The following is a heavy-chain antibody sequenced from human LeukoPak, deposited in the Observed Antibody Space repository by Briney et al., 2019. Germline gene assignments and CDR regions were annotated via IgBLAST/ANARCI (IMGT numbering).Heavy chain of an antibody. CDR2: IKSDGTDK. CDR3: TKGISTEDYRFFF. V-gene: IGHV3-30*02. D-gene: IGHD1-1*01. Sequence: PGGSLRLSCTTSGFTFSNYGFHWVRQAPGKGLEWVSFIKSDGTDKHYADSVKGRFTISRDNSKNTLYLQMNSLRPEDTAVYYSTKGISTEDYRFFFWGQGALVTVSS. CDR1: GFTFSNYG. J-gene: IGHJ4*02.